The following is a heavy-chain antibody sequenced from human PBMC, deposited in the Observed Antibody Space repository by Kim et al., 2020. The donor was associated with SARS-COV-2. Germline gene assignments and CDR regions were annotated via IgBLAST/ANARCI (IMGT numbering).Heavy chain of an antibody. J-gene: IGHJ6*02. CDR2: MNPNSGST. V-gene: IGHV1-8*01. D-gene: IGHD5-18*01. CDR3: ARVPTLTWIQLWSPYYYYGMDV. CDR1: GYTFTSYD. Sequence: ASVKVSCKASGYTFTSYDINWVRQATGQGLEWMGWMNPNSGSTGYAQKFQGRVTMTRNTSISTAYMELSSLRSEDTAVYYCARVPTLTWIQLWSPYYYYGMDVWGQGTTVTVSS.